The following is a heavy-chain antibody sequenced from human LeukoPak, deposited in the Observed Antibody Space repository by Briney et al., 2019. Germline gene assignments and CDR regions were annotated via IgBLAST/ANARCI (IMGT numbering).Heavy chain of an antibody. Sequence: GESLKISCKGSGYSFTSYWIGWVRQMPGKGLEWMGFIYPGDSDTRYSPSFQGQVTISADKSISTAYLQWSRLKASDTALYYCPRLAGSFVDAFDIRGQATMVTVPS. D-gene: IGHD6-25*01. V-gene: IGHV5-51*01. CDR3: PRLAGSFVDAFDI. CDR2: IYPGDSDT. CDR1: GYSFTSYW. J-gene: IGHJ3*02.